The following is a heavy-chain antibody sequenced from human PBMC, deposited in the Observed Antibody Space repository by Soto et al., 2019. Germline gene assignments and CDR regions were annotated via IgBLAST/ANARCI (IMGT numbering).Heavy chain of an antibody. CDR2: IYYSGST. CDR1: GCSVSSGSYY. V-gene: IGHV4-61*01. J-gene: IGHJ6*02. D-gene: IGHD5-18*01. Sequence: LTLPGTVSGCSVSSGSYYWIFIRQPPGKGLEWIGYIYYSGSTNYNPSLKSRVTISVDTSKNQFSLKLSSVTAADTAVYYCARDSYGYWGNDYYYYGMDVWGQGTTVTVSS. CDR3: ARDSYGYWGNDYYYYGMDV.